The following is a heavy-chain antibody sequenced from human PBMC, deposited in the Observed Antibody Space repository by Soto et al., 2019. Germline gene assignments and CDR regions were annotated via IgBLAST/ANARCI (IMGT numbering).Heavy chain of an antibody. V-gene: IGHV3-9*01. D-gene: IGHD3-10*01. CDR1: GFTFDNNA. J-gene: IGHJ5*02. CDR3: ASLLLYYYGSGTYYNTHDS. CDR2: INWKSDI. Sequence: GGSLRLSCAVSGFTFDNNAMHWVRQAPEKGLEWVSGINWKSDIGYEDSVKGRFTIPRDNSKNTRYLHMKNLRADDTAVYYCASLLLYYYGSGTYYNTHDSWGQGTLVTVSS.